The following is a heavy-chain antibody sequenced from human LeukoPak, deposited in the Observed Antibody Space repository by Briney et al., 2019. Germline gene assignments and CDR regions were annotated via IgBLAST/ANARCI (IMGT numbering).Heavy chain of an antibody. D-gene: IGHD2-15*01. V-gene: IGHV3-48*04. CDR3: ARDRLVVAATWFDP. CDR1: GFTFSSYS. Sequence: GGSLRLSCAASGFTFSSYSMNWVRQAPGKGLEWVSYISSSSSTIYYADSVKGRFTISRDSAKNSLYLQMNSLRAEDTAVYYCARDRLVVAATWFDPWGQGTLVTVSS. CDR2: ISSSSSTI. J-gene: IGHJ5*02.